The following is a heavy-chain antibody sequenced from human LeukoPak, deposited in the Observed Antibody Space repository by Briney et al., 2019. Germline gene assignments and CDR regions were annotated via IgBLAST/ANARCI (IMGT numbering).Heavy chain of an antibody. D-gene: IGHD3-22*01. CDR3: ARVGWYYDNSGYPEDDYYFYYMDV. J-gene: IGHJ6*03. V-gene: IGHV4-38-2*02. CDR2: IYHSGST. CDR1: GYSISSGYY. Sequence: PSETLSLTCTVFGYSISSGYYWGWIRQSPGKGLEWIGSIYHSGSTYYNPSLKSRVTISLDTSKNQFSLKLSSVTAADTAVYYCARVGWYYDNSGYPEDDYYFYYMDVWGKGITVTISS.